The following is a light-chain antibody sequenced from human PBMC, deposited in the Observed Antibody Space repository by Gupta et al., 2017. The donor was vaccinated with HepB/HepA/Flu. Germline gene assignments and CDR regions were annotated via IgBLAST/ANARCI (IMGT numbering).Light chain of an antibody. CDR2: WAS. CDR1: QTLLYRSDNKNY. V-gene: IGKV4-1*01. Sequence: DIVMTQSPDSLAVSLGERATINCKSSQTLLYRSDNKNYLAWYQQKPGQPPRLLISWASTRESGVPDRFRGSGSGTDFALTINNLQAGDVAVYYCQQDDSSPFNFGHGTKVEIK. CDR3: QQDDSSPFN. J-gene: IGKJ3*01.